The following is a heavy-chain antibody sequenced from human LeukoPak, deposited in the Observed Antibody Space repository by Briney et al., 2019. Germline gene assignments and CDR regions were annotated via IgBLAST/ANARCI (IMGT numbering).Heavy chain of an antibody. CDR3: AKDMHGYDRRFLY. D-gene: IGHD5-12*01. V-gene: IGHV3-23*01. J-gene: IGHJ4*02. Sequence: PGASLRLSCAASGFTFNIYAMDWVRQAPGKGLEWVSRISGIGISIYYADSVKGRFTISRDNSKNTVYLQMNRLIAEDTAVYYCAKDMHGYDRRFLYWGGGTLVPVPS. CDR2: ISGIGISI. CDR1: GFTFNIYA.